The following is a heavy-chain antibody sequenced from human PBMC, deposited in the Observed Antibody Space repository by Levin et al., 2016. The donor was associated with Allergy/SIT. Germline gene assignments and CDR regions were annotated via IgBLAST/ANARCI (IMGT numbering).Heavy chain of an antibody. V-gene: IGHV4-39*01. D-gene: IGHD2-2*01. CDR3: AGSSKRGVAFDI. J-gene: IGHJ3*02. CDR2: IYYSGST. Sequence: WIRQPPGKGLEWIGSIYYSGSTYYNPSLKSRVTISVDTSKNQFSLKLSSVTAADTAVYYCAGSSKRGVAFDIWGQGTMVTVSS.